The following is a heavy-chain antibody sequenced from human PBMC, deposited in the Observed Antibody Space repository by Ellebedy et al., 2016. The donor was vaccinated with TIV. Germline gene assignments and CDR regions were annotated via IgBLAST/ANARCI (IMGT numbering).Heavy chain of an antibody. V-gene: IGHV3-15*01. CDR2: IKSKTDGGTT. J-gene: IGHJ4*02. CDR1: GFTFSNAW. D-gene: IGHD3-22*01. CDR3: TTIYYYYDSSGYYRTFDY. Sequence: GESLKISCAASGFTFSNAWMSWVRQAPGKGLEWVCRIKSKTDGGTTDYAAPVKGRFTISRDDSKNTLYLQMYSLKTEDTAVYYCTTIYYYYDSSGYYRTFDYWGQGTLVTVSS.